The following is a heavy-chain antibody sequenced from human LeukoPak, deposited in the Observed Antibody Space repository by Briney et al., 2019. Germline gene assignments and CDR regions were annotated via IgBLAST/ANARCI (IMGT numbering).Heavy chain of an antibody. Sequence: GGSLRLSCAASGFTFSDYAMSWVRQAPGKGLEWVSAISGSGDDTYYADSVKGRFTISRDNSKNTLYLQMNSLRAEDTAIYYCAKDRGRSFDSGSYYNWGQGTLVTVSS. CDR1: GFTFSDYA. D-gene: IGHD3-10*01. J-gene: IGHJ4*02. CDR2: ISGSGDDT. V-gene: IGHV3-23*01. CDR3: AKDRGRSFDSGSYYN.